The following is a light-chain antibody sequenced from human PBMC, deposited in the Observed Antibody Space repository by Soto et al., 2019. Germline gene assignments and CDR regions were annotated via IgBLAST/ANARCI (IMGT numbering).Light chain of an antibody. Sequence: EIVMTQSPATLSVAPGGGASLSCRASQSISDTLAWYQQKPGQAPRLLIYGASSRATGIPDRFSDSGSGTDFTLTISRLEPEDFAVYYCQQYGSFFGPGTKVDIK. CDR1: QSISDT. CDR3: QQYGSF. J-gene: IGKJ3*01. V-gene: IGKV3-20*01. CDR2: GAS.